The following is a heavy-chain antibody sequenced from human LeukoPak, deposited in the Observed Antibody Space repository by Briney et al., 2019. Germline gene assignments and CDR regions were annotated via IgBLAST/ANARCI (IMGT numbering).Heavy chain of an antibody. D-gene: IGHD2-8*01. Sequence: PSETLSLTCTLSVHPNRICHERGLRQPPGKGLEWIGYTYYSGSTNYNPSLKSRVTISVDTSKNQSSLKLSSVTAAATAVYYCAEGLMYFSRFHGEYEGDAFDIWGQGTMVTVSS. CDR1: VHPNRICH. CDR2: TYYSGST. CDR3: AEGLMYFSRFHGEYEGDAFDI. V-gene: IGHV4-59*01. J-gene: IGHJ3*02.